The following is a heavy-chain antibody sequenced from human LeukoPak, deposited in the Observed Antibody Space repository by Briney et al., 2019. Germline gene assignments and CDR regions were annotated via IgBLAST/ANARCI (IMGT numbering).Heavy chain of an antibody. CDR2: IYSGGST. Sequence: GGSLRLSCAASGFTVSSNYMSWVRQAPGKGLEWVSVIYSGGSTYYAGSAKGRFTISRDNSKNTLYLQMNSLRAEDTAVYYCARDARITIFGSYYFDYWGQGTLVTVSS. D-gene: IGHD3-3*01. J-gene: IGHJ4*02. V-gene: IGHV3-66*02. CDR3: ARDARITIFGSYYFDY. CDR1: GFTVSSNY.